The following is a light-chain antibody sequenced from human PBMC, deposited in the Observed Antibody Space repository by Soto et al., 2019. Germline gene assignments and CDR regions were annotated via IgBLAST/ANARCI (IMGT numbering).Light chain of an antibody. CDR1: QSVNKW. Sequence: IQMPQSPSTLSASVGGRVTITCRVSQSVNKWLAWFQQKPGKVPKLLIFDASTLQTGVPSRFGGGGSGTEFTLTISGLQPDDFATYYCQQYNSYSPWTFGPGTNVDI. V-gene: IGKV1-5*01. J-gene: IGKJ1*01. CDR2: DAS. CDR3: QQYNSYSPWT.